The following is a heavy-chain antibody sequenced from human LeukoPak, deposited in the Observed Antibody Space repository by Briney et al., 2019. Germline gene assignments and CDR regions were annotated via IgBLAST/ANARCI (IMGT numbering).Heavy chain of an antibody. CDR2: IYTSGST. V-gene: IGHV4-4*07. CDR1: GGSISSYY. Sequence: PSETLSLTCTVSGGSISSYYWSWIRQPAGKGLEWIGRIYTSGSTNYNPSLKSRVTMSVDTSKHQFSLKLSSVTAADTAVYYCARDWLVVPAALPYNWFDPWGQGTLVTVSS. CDR3: ARDWLVVPAALPYNWFDP. D-gene: IGHD2-2*01. J-gene: IGHJ5*02.